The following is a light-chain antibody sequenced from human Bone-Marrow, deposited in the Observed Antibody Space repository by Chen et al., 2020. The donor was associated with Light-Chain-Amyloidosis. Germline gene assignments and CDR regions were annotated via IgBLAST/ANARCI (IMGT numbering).Light chain of an antibody. Sequence: SYDLTQPPSVSVSPGQTARITCSGDDLPTKYAYWYKQKQGQAPVLVIHRDTERPSGISERFSGSSSGTTATLTISGVQAEDEADYHCQSADSSGTYEVIFGGGTKLTVL. J-gene: IGLJ2*01. V-gene: IGLV3-25*03. CDR2: RDT. CDR1: DLPTKY. CDR3: QSADSSGTYEVI.